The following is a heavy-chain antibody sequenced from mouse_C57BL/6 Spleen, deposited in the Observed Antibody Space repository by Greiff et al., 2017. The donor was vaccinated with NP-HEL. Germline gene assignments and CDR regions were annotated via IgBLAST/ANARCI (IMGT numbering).Heavy chain of an antibody. J-gene: IGHJ4*01. Sequence: VQLQQSGAELVMPGASVKLSCKASGYTFTSYWMHWVKQRPGQGLEWIGEIDPSDSYTNYNQKFKGKSTLTVDKSSSTAYMQLSSLTSEDSAVYYCATHYYYGSSPRAMDYWGQGTSVTVSS. CDR2: IDPSDSYT. CDR3: ATHYYYGSSPRAMDY. CDR1: GYTFTSYW. D-gene: IGHD1-1*01. V-gene: IGHV1-69*01.